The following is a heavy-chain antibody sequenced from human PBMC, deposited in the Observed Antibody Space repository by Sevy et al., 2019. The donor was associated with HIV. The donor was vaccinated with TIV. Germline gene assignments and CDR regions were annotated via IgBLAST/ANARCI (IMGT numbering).Heavy chain of an antibody. Sequence: GGSLRLSCAASGFTFRNYEMNWVRQAPGKGLEWISYISNNVDTIYYADSVKGRFTISRDNGKNSLYLQMNSLRAEDTAVYYCARDWYASTGYYDRGRYFDLWGQGTLVTVSS. V-gene: IGHV3-48*03. D-gene: IGHD3-22*01. CDR1: GFTFRNYE. J-gene: IGHJ4*02. CDR2: ISNNVDTI. CDR3: ARDWYASTGYYDRGRYFDL.